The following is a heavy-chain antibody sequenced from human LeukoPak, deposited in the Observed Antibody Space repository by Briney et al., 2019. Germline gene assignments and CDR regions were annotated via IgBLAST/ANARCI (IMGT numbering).Heavy chain of an antibody. J-gene: IGHJ3*02. CDR3: AKDLEGNYYENYDAFDI. Sequence: PGGSLRLSCAASGFTFTSYWMHWVRQAPGKGLVWVSRIKSDGSSTNYADSVKGRFTISRDNAKNTLYLQMNSLRAEDTAVYYCAKDLEGNYYENYDAFDIWGQGTMVTVSS. CDR1: GFTFTSYW. D-gene: IGHD1-26*01. CDR2: IKSDGSST. V-gene: IGHV3-74*01.